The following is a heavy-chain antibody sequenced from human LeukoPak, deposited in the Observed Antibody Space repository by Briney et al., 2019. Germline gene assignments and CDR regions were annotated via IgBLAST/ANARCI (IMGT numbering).Heavy chain of an antibody. CDR3: ASGVVVVAGYYGMDV. D-gene: IGHD2-15*01. CDR1: GGSISSYY. J-gene: IGHJ6*02. V-gene: IGHV4-59*01. CDR2: NYYSGST. Sequence: PSETLSLTCTVSGGSISSYYWSWIRQPPGKGLEWIGYNYYSGSTNYNPSLKSRVTISVDTSKNQFSLKLSSVTAADTAVYYCASGVVVVAGYYGMDVWGQGTTVTVSS.